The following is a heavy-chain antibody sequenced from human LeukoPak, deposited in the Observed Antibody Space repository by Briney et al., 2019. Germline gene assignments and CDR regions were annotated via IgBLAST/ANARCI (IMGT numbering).Heavy chain of an antibody. Sequence: ASVKVSCKASGGTFNSYAISWVRQAPGQGLEWMGGIIPIFGTANYAQKFQGRVTITGDESTSTAYMELSSLRSEDTAVYYCATGLRETLFDYWGQGTLVTVSS. CDR3: ATGLRETLFDY. CDR2: IIPIFGTA. D-gene: IGHD3-16*01. CDR1: GGTFNSYA. J-gene: IGHJ4*02. V-gene: IGHV1-69*01.